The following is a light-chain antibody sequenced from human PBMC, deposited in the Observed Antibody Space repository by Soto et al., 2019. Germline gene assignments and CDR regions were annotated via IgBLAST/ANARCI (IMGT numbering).Light chain of an antibody. V-gene: IGKV3-20*01. J-gene: IGKJ4*01. CDR3: QQYANSPL. CDR2: GAS. Sequence: EIVLTQSPGTLSLSPGERATLSCRASQSVGSTYLAWYQQKPGQAPRLLIYGASTRASGIPDRFSGRGSGTDFTLTISRMEPDDFAVYYCQQYANSPLIGGGTKGEI. CDR1: QSVGSTY.